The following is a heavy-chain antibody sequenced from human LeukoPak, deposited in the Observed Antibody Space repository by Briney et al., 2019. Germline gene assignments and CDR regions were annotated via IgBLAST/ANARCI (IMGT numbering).Heavy chain of an antibody. CDR2: ISPGDSGA. Sequence: PGESLKISCKGSGYSFTDYWIGWVRQMPGKGLEWMGFISPGDSGATCSPSFQGQVTISVDKSIATAYLQWSSLKASDTGMYYCARRLRNCNGHICHPNHFDYWRQGTVVTVSS. CDR3: ARRLRNCNGHICHPNHFDY. CDR1: GYSFTDYW. V-gene: IGHV5-51*01. D-gene: IGHD2-8*01. J-gene: IGHJ4*02.